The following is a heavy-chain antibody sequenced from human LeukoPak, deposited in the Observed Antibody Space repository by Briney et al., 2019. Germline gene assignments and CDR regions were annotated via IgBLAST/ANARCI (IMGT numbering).Heavy chain of an antibody. D-gene: IGHD1-1*01. V-gene: IGHV1-18*01. CDR3: ARDLTIGTTDWFDP. Sequence: ASVKVSCKASSYSFTTYGISWVRQAPGQGLEWMGWISAYNGNTNYAQKFQGRVTMTTDTFTSTGYMELRSLRSDDTAVYYCARDLTIGTTDWFDPWGQGTLVTVSP. CDR2: ISAYNGNT. J-gene: IGHJ5*02. CDR1: SYSFTTYG.